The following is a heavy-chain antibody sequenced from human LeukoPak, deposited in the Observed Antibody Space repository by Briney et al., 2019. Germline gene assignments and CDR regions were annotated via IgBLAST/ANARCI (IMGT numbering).Heavy chain of an antibody. V-gene: IGHV1-2*02. J-gene: IGHJ4*02. CDR2: INPYSGGT. Sequence: ASVTVSCKSSGYTFTGYYMHWVRQAPGQGLEGMGWINPYSGGTNYAQKFQGRVTMTRDTSISTAYMELSRLRSDDTAVYYCARERSGNYYWGQGTLVTVSS. CDR3: ARERSGNYY. CDR1: GYTFTGYY. D-gene: IGHD6-25*01.